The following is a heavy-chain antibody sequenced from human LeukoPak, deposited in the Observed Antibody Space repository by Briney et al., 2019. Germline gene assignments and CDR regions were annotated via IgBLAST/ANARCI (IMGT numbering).Heavy chain of an antibody. Sequence: GGSLRLSCAASGFTFSNAWMSWVRQAPGKGLEWVGRIKSKTDGGATDYAAPVKGRFTISRDDSKNTLYLQMNSLKTEDTAVYYCTTIAAAGSYDYWGQGTLVTVSS. V-gene: IGHV3-15*01. J-gene: IGHJ4*02. CDR1: GFTFSNAW. D-gene: IGHD6-13*01. CDR3: TTIAAAGSYDY. CDR2: IKSKTDGGAT.